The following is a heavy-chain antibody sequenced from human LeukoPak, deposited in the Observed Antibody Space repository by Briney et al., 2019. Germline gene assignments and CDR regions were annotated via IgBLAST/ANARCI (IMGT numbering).Heavy chain of an antibody. V-gene: IGHV3-48*01. J-gene: IGHJ4*02. CDR1: GFTSSSYS. D-gene: IGHD1-7*01. CDR3: ARSNWNSNSASDY. CDR2: ISSSSSTI. Sequence: GGSLRLSCAASGFTSSSYSMNWVRQAPGKGLEWVSYISSSSSTIYYADSVKGRFTTSRDNAKNSLYLQMNSLRAEDTAVYYCARSNWNSNSASDYWGQGTLVTVSS.